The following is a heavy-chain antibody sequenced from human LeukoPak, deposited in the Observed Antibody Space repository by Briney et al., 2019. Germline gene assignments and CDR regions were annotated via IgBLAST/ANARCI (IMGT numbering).Heavy chain of an antibody. J-gene: IGHJ4*02. V-gene: IGHV1-24*01. CDR2: FDPEDGET. CDR1: GYTLTELS. Sequence: ASVKVSCKVSGYTLTELSMHWVRRAPGKGLEWMGGFDPEDGETIYAQKFQGRATMTEDTSTDTAYMELSSLRSEDTAVYYCATGDYGDYVFDYWGQGTLVTVSS. D-gene: IGHD4-17*01. CDR3: ATGDYGDYVFDY.